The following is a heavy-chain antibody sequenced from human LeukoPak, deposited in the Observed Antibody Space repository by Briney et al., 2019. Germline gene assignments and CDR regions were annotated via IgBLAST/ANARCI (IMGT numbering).Heavy chain of an antibody. CDR1: DGAISNSNW. CDR3: ARGTPHYSCSGRLYISLFDP. Sequence: PSETLSLTCAVSDGAISNSNWWSWVRQPPGKGLEWIGEIYHSGSTNYNPSLKSRVTISLDTSKNQFSLKLSSVTAADTAVYYCARGTPHYSCSGRLYISLFDPWGQGTLVTVSS. CDR2: IYHSGST. J-gene: IGHJ5*02. V-gene: IGHV4-4*02. D-gene: IGHD3-10*01.